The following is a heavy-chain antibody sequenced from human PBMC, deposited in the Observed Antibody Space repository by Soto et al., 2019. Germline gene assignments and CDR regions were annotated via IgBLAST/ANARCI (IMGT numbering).Heavy chain of an antibody. CDR1: GYTFTSYG. D-gene: IGHD4-17*01. V-gene: IGHV1-18*01. Sequence: QVQLVQSGAEVKKPGASVKVSCKASGYTFTSYGISWVRQAPGQGLEWMGWISAYNGNTNYAQKLKGRVTMTTDTSTSTAYMELRSLRSDDTAVYYCASPQGNTDGDYGDDAFDIWGQGTMVTVSS. CDR2: ISAYNGNT. CDR3: ASPQGNTDGDYGDDAFDI. J-gene: IGHJ3*02.